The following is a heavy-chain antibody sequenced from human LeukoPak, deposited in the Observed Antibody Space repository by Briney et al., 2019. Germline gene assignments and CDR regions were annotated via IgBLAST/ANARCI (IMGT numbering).Heavy chain of an antibody. CDR2: FNPNTGGT. CDR1: GYTFSDYT. CDR3: AAQSFDF. V-gene: IGHV1-2*02. Sequence: ASVKVSCKTSGYTFSDYTMHWVRQAPGQGLEWLGWFNPNTGGTFSAQRFQGRVTLTWDTSISTAYMQLRNLKSDDTAVFYCAAQSFDFWGQGTLVTVSS. J-gene: IGHJ4*02.